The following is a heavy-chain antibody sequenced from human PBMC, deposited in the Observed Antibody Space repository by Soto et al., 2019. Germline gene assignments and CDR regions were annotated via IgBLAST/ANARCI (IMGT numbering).Heavy chain of an antibody. J-gene: IGHJ4*02. CDR1: GLTFSDHY. V-gene: IGHV3-72*01. Sequence: EVQLVESGGGLVQPGGSLRLSCAASGLTFSDHYMDWVRQAPRKGLEWVGRISNKPNSYTAEYAASVKGRFTISRDDSKNSLFLQMNSLKTEDTAVYYCARVGYSNGLYDYWGQGTPVTVSS. D-gene: IGHD6-25*01. CDR3: ARVGYSNGLYDY. CDR2: ISNKPNSYTA.